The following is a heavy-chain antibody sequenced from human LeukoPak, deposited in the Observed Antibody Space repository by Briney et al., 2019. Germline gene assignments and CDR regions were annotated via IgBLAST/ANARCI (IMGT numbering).Heavy chain of an antibody. V-gene: IGHV3-7*03. CDR1: GFTFSSYW. CDR2: IKQDGSEK. CDR3: TTYGSGRKFDY. J-gene: IGHJ4*02. Sequence: PGGSLRLSCAASGFTFSSYWMSWVRQAPGKGLEWVANIKQDGSEKYYVDSVKGRFTISRDNAKNSLYLQMNSLKSEDTAVYYCTTYGSGRKFDYWGQGILVTVSS. D-gene: IGHD3-10*01.